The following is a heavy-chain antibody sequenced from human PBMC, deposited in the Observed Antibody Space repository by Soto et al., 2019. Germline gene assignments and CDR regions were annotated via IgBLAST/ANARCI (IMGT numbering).Heavy chain of an antibody. CDR1: GGSISSGGYY. J-gene: IGHJ5*02. V-gene: IGHV4-31*03. CDR3: ARRVRGVIIVGYNWFDP. D-gene: IGHD3-10*01. CDR2: IYYSGST. Sequence: QVQLQESGPGLVKPSQTLSLTCTVSGGSISSGGYYWSWIRQHPGKGLEWIGYIYYSGSTYYNPSLKSRVTISVDTSKNQFSLKLSSVTAADTAVYYCARRVRGVIIVGYNWFDPWGQGTLVTVSS.